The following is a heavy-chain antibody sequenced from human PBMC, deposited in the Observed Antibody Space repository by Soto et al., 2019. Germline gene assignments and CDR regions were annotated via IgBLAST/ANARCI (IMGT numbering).Heavy chain of an antibody. CDR3: ARDSSSRFGEFTHYYGMDV. J-gene: IGHJ6*02. D-gene: IGHD3-10*01. CDR1: GGSVSSGSYY. CDR2: IYYSGST. V-gene: IGHV4-61*01. Sequence: SETLSLTCTVSGGSVSSGSYYWSWIRQPPGKGLEWIGYIYYSGSTNYNPSLKSRVTISVDTSKNQFSLKLSSVTAADTAVYYCARDSSSRFGEFTHYYGMDVWGQGTTVTVSS.